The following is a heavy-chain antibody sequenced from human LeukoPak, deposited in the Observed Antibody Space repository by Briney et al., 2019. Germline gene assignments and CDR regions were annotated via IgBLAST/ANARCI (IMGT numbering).Heavy chain of an antibody. J-gene: IGHJ6*03. CDR2: ISSSSYI. Sequence: GGSLRLSCAASGFTFSSYSMNWVRQAPGKGLEWVSSISSSSYIYYADSVKGRFTISRDNAKNSLYLQMNSLRAEDTAVYYCARATMVRGGYYYYMDVWGKGTTVTVSS. CDR1: GFTFSSYS. V-gene: IGHV3-21*01. D-gene: IGHD3-10*01. CDR3: ARATMVRGGYYYYMDV.